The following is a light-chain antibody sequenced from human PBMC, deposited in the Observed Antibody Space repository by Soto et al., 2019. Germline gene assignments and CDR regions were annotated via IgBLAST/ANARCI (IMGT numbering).Light chain of an antibody. Sequence: DIQLTQSPSFLSASVGDRVTITCRASQGISSYLAWYQQTPGKAPKLLIYAASTLQSGVPSRFSGSGSGTEFTLTISSLQPEDFATYYCQQVNSYSYTFGQGTKLEIK. CDR3: QQVNSYSYT. CDR2: AAS. J-gene: IGKJ2*01. V-gene: IGKV1-9*01. CDR1: QGISSY.